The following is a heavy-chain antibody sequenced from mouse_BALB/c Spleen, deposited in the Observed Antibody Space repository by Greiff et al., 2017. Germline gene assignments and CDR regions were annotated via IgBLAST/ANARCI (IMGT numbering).Heavy chain of an antibody. Sequence: EVKLMESGPGLVKPSQSLSLTCTVTGYSITSDYAWNWIRQFPGNKLEWMGYISYSGSTSYNPSLKSRISITRDTSKNQFFLQLNSVTTEDTATYYCARRGITTATRYFDVWGAGTTVTVSS. V-gene: IGHV3-2*02. CDR3: ARRGITTATRYFDV. CDR2: ISYSGST. D-gene: IGHD1-2*01. CDR1: GYSITSDYA. J-gene: IGHJ1*01.